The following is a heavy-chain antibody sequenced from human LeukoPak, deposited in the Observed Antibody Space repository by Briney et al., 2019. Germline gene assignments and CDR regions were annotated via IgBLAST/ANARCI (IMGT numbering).Heavy chain of an antibody. CDR1: GYTLTGYY. V-gene: IGHV1-2*02. Sequence: ASVKVSCKASGYTLTGYYIHWVRQAPGQGLEWVGWINPNSGDTHSAQNFQGRVTMTRDTSISTASMDLSRLRSDDTAVYYCARAQKNDAYDICGRGTMVTVSS. CDR3: ARAQKNDAYDI. J-gene: IGHJ3*02. CDR2: INPNSGDT.